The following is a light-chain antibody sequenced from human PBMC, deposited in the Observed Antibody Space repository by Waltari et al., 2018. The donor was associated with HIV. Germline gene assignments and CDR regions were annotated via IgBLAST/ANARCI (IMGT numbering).Light chain of an antibody. CDR2: MND. Sequence: QSVVTQPPSASGTLGQRVTISCSGGTSNIGSNYVYWYQHLPGTSPKLLIYMNDQRPSGVPDRISGSKSGTPASLAISGLRSEDEADYYCASWDDSLGGYWIFGGGTNLTVL. CDR1: TSNIGSNY. V-gene: IGLV1-47*01. J-gene: IGLJ2*01. CDR3: ASWDDSLGGYWI.